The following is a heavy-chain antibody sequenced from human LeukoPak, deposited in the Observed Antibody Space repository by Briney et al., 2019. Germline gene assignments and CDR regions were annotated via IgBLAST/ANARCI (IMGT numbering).Heavy chain of an antibody. V-gene: IGHV1-69*02. Sequence: SVKVSCKASGGTFSSYTISWVRQAPGQGLEWMGRIIPILGIANYAQKFQGRVTIIADKSTSTAYMELSSLRSEDTAVYYCVYYYDSSGYYYGMDVWGQGTTVTVSS. J-gene: IGHJ6*02. CDR2: IIPILGIA. D-gene: IGHD3-22*01. CDR3: VYYYDSSGYYYGMDV. CDR1: GGTFSSYT.